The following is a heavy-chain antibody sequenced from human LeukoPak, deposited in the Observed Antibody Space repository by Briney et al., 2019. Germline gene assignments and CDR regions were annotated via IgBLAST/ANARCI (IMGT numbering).Heavy chain of an antibody. CDR1: GFTFSSYA. CDR2: IVGSGGNM. Sequence: PGGSLRLSCAASGFTFSSYAMSWVRQAPGKGLEWVSAIVGSGGNMYYADSAKGRFTISRDNFKSTLYLQMNSLRAEDTAVYYCAKGLTWDSTSCSDWGQGTLVTVSS. V-gene: IGHV3-23*01. J-gene: IGHJ4*02. CDR3: AKGLTWDSTSCSD. D-gene: IGHD2-2*01.